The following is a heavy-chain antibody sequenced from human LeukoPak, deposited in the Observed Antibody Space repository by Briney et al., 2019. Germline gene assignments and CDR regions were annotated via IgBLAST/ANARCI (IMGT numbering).Heavy chain of an antibody. V-gene: IGHV3-7*01. J-gene: IGHJ4*02. D-gene: IGHD6-13*01. CDR1: EFTFDNYA. CDR2: IKQDGSEK. Sequence: GGSLRLSCAASEFTFDNYAMSWVRQAPGKGLEWVANIKQDGSEKYYVDSVKGRFTISRDNSKNTLYLQMNSLRPEDTAVYYCARDGLSSWYLGDLDYWGQGTLVTVSS. CDR3: ARDGLSSWYLGDLDY.